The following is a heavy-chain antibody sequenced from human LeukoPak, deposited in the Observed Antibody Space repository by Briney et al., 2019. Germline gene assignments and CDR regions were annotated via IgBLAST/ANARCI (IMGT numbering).Heavy chain of an antibody. CDR1: GFTFSSYA. V-gene: IGHV3-23*01. J-gene: IGHJ4*02. Sequence: GGSLRLSCAASGFTFSSYAMSWVRQAPGKGLEWVSAISGSGGCTYYADSVKGRFTISRENSKKTLYLQMDSLRAEDTAVYYCANGGAWPIGYWGQGTLVTVSS. CDR3: ANGGAWPIGY. D-gene: IGHD3-3*01. CDR2: ISGSGGCT.